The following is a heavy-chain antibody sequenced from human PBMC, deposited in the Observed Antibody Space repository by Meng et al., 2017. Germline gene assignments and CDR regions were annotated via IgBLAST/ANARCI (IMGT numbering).Heavy chain of an antibody. CDR3: AHIPYSSSWYEYFQH. J-gene: IGHJ1*01. D-gene: IGHD6-13*01. Sequence: QITYEAYDPALVEPTRAQTQTLSFSALSFCTSGVGVCWNHQPPGKALEWRAVIDWNEYKRYNPSLKSRLPITKDTSKNQVVLTMTNMDPVDTATYYCAHIPYSSSWYEYFQHWGQGTLVTVSS. CDR2: IDWNEYK. CDR1: ALSFCTSGVG. V-gene: IGHV2-5*01.